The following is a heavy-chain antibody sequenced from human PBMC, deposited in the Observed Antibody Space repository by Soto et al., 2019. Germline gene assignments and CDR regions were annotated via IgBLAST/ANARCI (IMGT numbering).Heavy chain of an antibody. V-gene: IGHV4-30-4*01. CDR3: ARVAASTVVTYNWFDP. D-gene: IGHD4-17*01. CDR2: IYYSGST. CDR1: GGSISSGDYY. Sequence: QVQLQESGPGLVKPSQTLSLTCTVSGGSISSGDYYWSWIRQPPGKGLEWIGYIYYSGSTYYNPSLKSRVTISVDTSKNQFSLKLSSVTAADTAVYYCARVAASTVVTYNWFDPWGQGTLVTVSS. J-gene: IGHJ5*02.